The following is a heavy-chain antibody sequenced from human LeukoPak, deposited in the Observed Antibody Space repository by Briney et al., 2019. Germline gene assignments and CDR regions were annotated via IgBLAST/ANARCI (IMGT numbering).Heavy chain of an antibody. CDR1: GFTSYSYW. V-gene: IGHV3-7*01. CDR3: AKVGLSRNIVAFDY. D-gene: IGHD5-12*01. Sequence: GGSLRLSCAASGFTSYSYWMSWVRHAPGKGLEWVAYIKQDGSEKYYVDSVKGRFTISRDNAKNSLYLQMNSLRAEDTAVYYCAKVGLSRNIVAFDYWGQGTLVTVSS. J-gene: IGHJ4*02. CDR2: IKQDGSEK.